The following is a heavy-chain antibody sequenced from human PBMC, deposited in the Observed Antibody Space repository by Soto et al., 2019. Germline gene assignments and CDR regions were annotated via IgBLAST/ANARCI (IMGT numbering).Heavy chain of an antibody. J-gene: IGHJ5*02. D-gene: IGHD3-16*01. CDR3: ARGVARRGGGWFDP. V-gene: IGHV4-59*01. CDR1: GGSISSYY. Sequence: QVQLQESGPGLVKPSETLSLTCTVSGGSISSYYWSWIRQPPGKGLEWIGYIYYSGSTNYNPSLRRRVTIAGEPSTIRFSLELSSVTAADTAVYYGARGVARRGGGWFDPWGQGTLVTVSS. CDR2: IYYSGST.